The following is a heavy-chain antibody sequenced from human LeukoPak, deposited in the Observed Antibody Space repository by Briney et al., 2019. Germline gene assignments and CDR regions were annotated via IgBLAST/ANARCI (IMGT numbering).Heavy chain of an antibody. CDR3: AKVSSSGWYGHFQH. V-gene: IGHV4-34*01. D-gene: IGHD6-19*01. J-gene: IGHJ1*01. Sequence: SETLSLTCAVYGGSFSGYYWSWIRQPPGKGLEWIGEINHSGSTNYNPSLKSRVTISVDTTKNQFSLKLSSVTAADTAVHYCAKVSSSGWYGHFQHWGQGTLVTVSS. CDR2: INHSGST. CDR1: GGSFSGYY.